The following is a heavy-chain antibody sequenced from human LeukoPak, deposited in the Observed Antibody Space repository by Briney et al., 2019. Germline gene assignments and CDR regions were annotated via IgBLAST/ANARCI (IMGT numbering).Heavy chain of an antibody. V-gene: IGHV7-4-1*02. CDR3: VRGIAAAGLAGMDV. J-gene: IGHJ6*02. D-gene: IGHD6-13*01. Sequence: ASVKVSCKASGYTFTSYAMNWVRQAPGQGLEWMGWINTNTGNPTYAQGFTGRFVFSLDTSVSTAYLQISSLKAEDTAVYYCVRGIAAAGLAGMDVWGQGTTVTVSS. CDR2: INTNTGNP. CDR1: GYTFTSYA.